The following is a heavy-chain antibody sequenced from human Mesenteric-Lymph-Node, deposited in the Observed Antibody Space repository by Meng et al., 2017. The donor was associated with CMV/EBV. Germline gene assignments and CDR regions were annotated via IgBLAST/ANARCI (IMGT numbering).Heavy chain of an antibody. CDR3: ARARDPNGIQLWSYYYYYYGMDV. D-gene: IGHD5-18*01. J-gene: IGHJ6*02. V-gene: IGHV3-11*01. Sequence: GESLKISCAASGFNFNDYYMTWIRQAPGKGLEWVSYISSSGSTIYYADSVKGRFTISRDNAKNSLSLQMNSLRAEDTAVYYCARARDPNGIQLWSYYYYYYGMDVWGQGTTVTVSS. CDR1: GFNFNDYY. CDR2: ISSSGSTI.